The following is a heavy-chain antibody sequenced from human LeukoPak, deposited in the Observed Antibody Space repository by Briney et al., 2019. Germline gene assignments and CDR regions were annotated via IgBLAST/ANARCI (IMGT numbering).Heavy chain of an antibody. Sequence: GGSLRLSCAASGFAFTTYWMHWVRQAPGKGLVWFSRINTDETIANYADSVTGRFTISRDNAKNTLHLQMNSLRVEDTAVYYCARGVAGSGSYYNVGFDFWGQGALVTVSS. J-gene: IGHJ4*02. V-gene: IGHV3-74*01. D-gene: IGHD3-10*01. CDR1: GFAFTTYW. CDR3: ARGVAGSGSYYNVGFDF. CDR2: INTDETIA.